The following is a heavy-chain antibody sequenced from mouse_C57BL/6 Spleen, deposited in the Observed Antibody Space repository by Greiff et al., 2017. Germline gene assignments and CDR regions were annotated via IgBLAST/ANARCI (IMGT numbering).Heavy chain of an antibody. CDR1: GYTFTSYW. V-gene: IGHV1-64*01. Sequence: VQRVESGAELVKPGASVKLSCKASGYTFTSYWMHWVKQRPGQGLEWIGMIHPNSGSTNYNEKFKSKATLTVDKSSSTAYMQLSSLTSEDSAVYYCASWRDFDYWGQGTTLTVSS. CDR2: IHPNSGST. CDR3: ASWRDFDY. J-gene: IGHJ2*01.